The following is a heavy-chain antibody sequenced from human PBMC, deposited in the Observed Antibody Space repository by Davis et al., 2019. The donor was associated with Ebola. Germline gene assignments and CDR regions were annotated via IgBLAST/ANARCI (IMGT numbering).Heavy chain of an antibody. CDR3: AKARQYCSSTSCYEEPEYFQH. CDR2: ISSNGGST. J-gene: IGHJ1*01. CDR1: GFTFSSYG. D-gene: IGHD2-2*01. V-gene: IGHV3-64D*06. Sequence: PGGSLRLSCAASGFTFSSYGMHWVRQAPGKGLEYVSAISSNGGSTYYADSVKGRFTISRDNSKNTLYLQMSSLRAEDTAVYYCAKARQYCSSTSCYEEPEYFQHWGQGTLVTVSS.